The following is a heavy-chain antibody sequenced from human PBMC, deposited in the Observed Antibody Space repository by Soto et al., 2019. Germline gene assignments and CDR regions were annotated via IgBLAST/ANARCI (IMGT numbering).Heavy chain of an antibody. CDR2: ISGSGTST. Sequence: GGSLRLSCAASGFTFSSYAMTWVRQVPGKGLEWVSAISGSGTSTYYADSVKGRFTISRDTSKNTLYLQMNSLRAEDTAVYYCAKGYSSGWYGYYFDYWGQGTLVTVSS. D-gene: IGHD6-19*01. CDR1: GFTFSSYA. J-gene: IGHJ4*02. CDR3: AKGYSSGWYGYYFDY. V-gene: IGHV3-23*01.